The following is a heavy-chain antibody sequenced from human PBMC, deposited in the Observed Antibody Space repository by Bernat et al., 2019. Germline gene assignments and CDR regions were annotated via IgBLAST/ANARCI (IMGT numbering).Heavy chain of an antibody. CDR2: ISGSGDYT. CDR1: GFTFSSYS. D-gene: IGHD6-13*01. J-gene: IGHJ4*02. CDR3: ARGDFYTSSLN. V-gene: IGHV3-21*01. Sequence: VQLVESGGGVVQPGRSLRLSCAASGFTFSSYSMNWVRQAPGKGLEWVSSISGSGDYTYYADSVKGRFTISRDNARNSLYLQMNSLRVEDTSVYYCARGDFYTSSLNWGQGTLVTVSS.